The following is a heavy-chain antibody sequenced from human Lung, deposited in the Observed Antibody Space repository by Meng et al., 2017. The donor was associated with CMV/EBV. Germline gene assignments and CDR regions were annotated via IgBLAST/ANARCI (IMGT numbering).Heavy chain of an antibody. Sequence: QVQRVQSGAEMKKPGYSVQVSCKASGDTFSSYTFSWARQARGQGLEWMGGIIPIFGEAKYAQKFQGRVTIIADESTSTVYMDLRRLRSEDTAMYYCARHPSSDSSGYYNEEPSWGQGTLVTVSS. D-gene: IGHD3-22*01. CDR2: IIPIFGEA. CDR3: ARHPSSDSSGYYNEEPS. CDR1: GDTFSSYT. J-gene: IGHJ4*02. V-gene: IGHV1-69*12.